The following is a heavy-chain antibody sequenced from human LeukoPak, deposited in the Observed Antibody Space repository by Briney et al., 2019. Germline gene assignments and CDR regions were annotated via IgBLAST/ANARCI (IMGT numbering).Heavy chain of an antibody. D-gene: IGHD4-17*01. CDR1: GYTFTGYY. Sequence: ASVKVSCKASGYTFTGYYMHLVRQAPGQGLEWMGWINPNSGGTNYAQKFQGRVTMTRDTSISTAYMELSRLRSDDTAVYYCAGGSLVTTKYYYYYMDVWGKGTTVTVSS. J-gene: IGHJ6*03. V-gene: IGHV1-2*02. CDR2: INPNSGGT. CDR3: AGGSLVTTKYYYYYMDV.